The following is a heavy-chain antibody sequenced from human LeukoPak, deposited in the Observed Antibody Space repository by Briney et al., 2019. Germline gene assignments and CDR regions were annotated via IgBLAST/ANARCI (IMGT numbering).Heavy chain of an antibody. J-gene: IGHJ4*02. CDR1: GGSFSGYY. CDR3: ASGSYLYYFDY. D-gene: IGHD1-26*01. Sequence: SETLSLTCAVYGGSFSGYYWSWIRQPPGKGLEWIGEINHSGSTNYNPSLKSRVTISVDTSKNQFFLKLSSVTAADTAVYYCASGSYLYYFDYWGQGTLVTVSS. V-gene: IGHV4-34*01. CDR2: INHSGST.